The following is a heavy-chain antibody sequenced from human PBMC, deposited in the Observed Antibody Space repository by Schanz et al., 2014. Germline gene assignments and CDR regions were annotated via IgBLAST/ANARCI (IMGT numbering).Heavy chain of an antibody. V-gene: IGHV3-9*01. CDR2: ISWYSGSI. J-gene: IGHJ6*02. CDR3: AEDRQNRVNRVGYYYGMDV. D-gene: IGHD3-16*01. Sequence: EVQLVESGGGLVQPGRSLRLSCAASGFTFDDYAMHWVRQAPGKGLEWVSGISWYSGSIGYADSVKGRFTISRDDAKNTLYLQMNSLRAEDTALNYCAEDRQNRVNRVGYYYGMDVWGQGTTVTVSS. CDR1: GFTFDDYA.